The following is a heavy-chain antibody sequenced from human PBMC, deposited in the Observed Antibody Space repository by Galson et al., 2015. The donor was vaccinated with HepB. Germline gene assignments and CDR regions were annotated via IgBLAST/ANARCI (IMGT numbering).Heavy chain of an antibody. CDR2: IYPGDSDT. J-gene: IGHJ4*02. Sequence: QSGAEVKKPGESLKISCKGSGYSFTSYWIGWVRQMPGKGLEWMGIIYPGDSDTRYSPSFPGQATISADKSISTAYLQWSSLKASDTAMYYCARHGPYCGGDCYSEPDYWGQGTLVTVSS. V-gene: IGHV5-51*01. D-gene: IGHD2-21*02. CDR3: ARHGPYCGGDCYSEPDY. CDR1: GYSFTSYW.